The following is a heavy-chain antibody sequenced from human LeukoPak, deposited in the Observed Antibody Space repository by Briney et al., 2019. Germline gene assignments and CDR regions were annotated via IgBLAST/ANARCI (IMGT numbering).Heavy chain of an antibody. D-gene: IGHD1-26*01. CDR1: GIIFSNYA. CDR2: ISSDGGST. Sequence: GGSLRLSCAASGIIFSNYAMHWVRQGPGKGLECISTISSDGGSTYYANSVKGRFTISRDNSKNALYLQMGSLRAEDMAVYYCARGRQGAKTRYFDLWGRGTRVTVSS. V-gene: IGHV3-64*01. J-gene: IGHJ2*01. CDR3: ARGRQGAKTRYFDL.